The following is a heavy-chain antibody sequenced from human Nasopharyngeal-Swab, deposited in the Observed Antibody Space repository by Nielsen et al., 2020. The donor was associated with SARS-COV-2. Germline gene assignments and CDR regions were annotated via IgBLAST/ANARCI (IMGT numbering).Heavy chain of an antibody. CDR3: ARGGYYGSGSSPDY. Sequence: GESLKISCAASGFTFSSYWMHWVRQAPGKGLVWVSRINSDGSSTSYADSVKGRFTISRDNAKNSLYLQMNSLRAEDTAVYYCARGGYYGSGSSPDYWGQGTLVTVSS. CDR2: INSDGSST. J-gene: IGHJ4*02. V-gene: IGHV3-74*01. D-gene: IGHD3-10*01. CDR1: GFTFSSYW.